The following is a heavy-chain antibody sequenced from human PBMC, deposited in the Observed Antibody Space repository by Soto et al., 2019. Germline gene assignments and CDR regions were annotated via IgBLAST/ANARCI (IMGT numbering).Heavy chain of an antibody. CDR1: GFTFSSYA. V-gene: IGHV3-30-3*01. CDR3: ASGRFTGYSGSYYPDY. J-gene: IGHJ4*02. CDR2: ISYDGSNK. D-gene: IGHD1-26*01. Sequence: GGSLRLSCAASGFTFSSYAMHWVRQAPGKGLEWVAVISYDGSNKYYADSVKGRFTISRDNSKNTLYLQMNSLRAEDTAVYYCASGRFTGYSGSYYPDYWGQGTLVTVSS.